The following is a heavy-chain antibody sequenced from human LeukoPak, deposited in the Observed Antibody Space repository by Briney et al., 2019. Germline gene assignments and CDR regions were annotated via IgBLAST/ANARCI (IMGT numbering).Heavy chain of an antibody. CDR3: ARDYGGSSPFDY. CDR2: ISSSDSTI. Sequence: GGSLRLSCAASGFTFSSYSMNWVRQAPGKGLEWVSYISSSDSTIYYADSVKGRFTISRDNAKNSLYLQMNSLRAEDTAVYYCARDYGGSSPFDYWGQGTLVTVSS. J-gene: IGHJ4*02. CDR1: GFTFSSYS. V-gene: IGHV3-48*04. D-gene: IGHD4-23*01.